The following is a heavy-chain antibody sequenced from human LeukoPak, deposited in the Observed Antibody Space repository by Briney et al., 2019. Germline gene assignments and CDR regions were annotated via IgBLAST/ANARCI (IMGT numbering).Heavy chain of an antibody. CDR2: IYHSGST. Sequence: SGTLSLTCAVSGGSISSSNWWSWVRQPPGKGLEWIGEIYHSGSTNYNPSLKSRVTISVDKSKNQFSLKLSSVTAADTAVYYCARDRSSASFYYYYGTDVWGQGTTVTVSS. CDR3: ARDRSSASFYYYYGTDV. CDR1: GGSISSSNW. D-gene: IGHD2-2*01. V-gene: IGHV4-4*02. J-gene: IGHJ6*02.